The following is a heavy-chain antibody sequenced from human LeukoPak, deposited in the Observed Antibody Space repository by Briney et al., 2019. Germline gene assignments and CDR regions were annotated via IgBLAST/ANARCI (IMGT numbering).Heavy chain of an antibody. J-gene: IGHJ4*02. V-gene: IGHV4-34*01. CDR2: INHSGST. D-gene: IGHD2-15*01. Sequence: SETLSLTCAVYGGSFSGYYWSWIRQPPGRGLEWIGEINHSGSTNYNPSLKSRVTISVDTSKNQFSLKLSSVTAADTAVYYCAREYCSGGSCYAHFDYWGQGTLVTVSS. CDR3: AREYCSGGSCYAHFDY. CDR1: GGSFSGYY.